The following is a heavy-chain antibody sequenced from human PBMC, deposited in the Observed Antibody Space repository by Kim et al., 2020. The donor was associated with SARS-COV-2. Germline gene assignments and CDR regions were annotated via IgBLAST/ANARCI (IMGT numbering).Heavy chain of an antibody. D-gene: IGHD3-10*01. V-gene: IGHV4-39*01. CDR2: IYYSGST. Sequence: SETLSLTCTVSGGSISSSSYYWGWIRQPPGKGLEWIGSIYYSGSTYYNPSLKSRVTISVDTSKNQFSLKLSSVTAADTAVYYCARRILLWFGESNGPGFDPWGPGTLVTVSS. CDR3: ARRILLWFGESNGPGFDP. J-gene: IGHJ5*02. CDR1: GGSISSSSYY.